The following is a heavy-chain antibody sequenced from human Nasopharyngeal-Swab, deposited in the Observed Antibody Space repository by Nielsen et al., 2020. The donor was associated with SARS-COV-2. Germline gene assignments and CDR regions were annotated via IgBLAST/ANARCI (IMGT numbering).Heavy chain of an antibody. J-gene: IGHJ3*02. Sequence: SETLSLTCAVSGGSISSGGYSWSWIRQPPGKGLEWIGYIYHSGSTYYNPSLKSRVTISVDRSKNQFSLKLSSVTDADTAVYYCARSDYYEYYAFDIWGQGTMVTVSS. CDR1: GGSISSGGYS. CDR3: ARSDYYEYYAFDI. V-gene: IGHV4-30-2*01. D-gene: IGHD3-22*01. CDR2: IYHSGST.